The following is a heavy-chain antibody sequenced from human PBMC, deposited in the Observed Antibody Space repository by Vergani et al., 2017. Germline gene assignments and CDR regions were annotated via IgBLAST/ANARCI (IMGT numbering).Heavy chain of an antibody. V-gene: IGHV4-61*02. CDR2: VYTSGMT. D-gene: IGHD3-9*01. CDR3: ARRSGIVYDIFSGTQYFFDF. CDR1: GGSINTGAYY. Sequence: QVQLQESGPRLVRPSQTLSLTCTVSGGSINTGAYYWSWIRQPAGKGLEWIGRVYTSGMTNYNPSLKSRLTISVDTSNNHFSLRLNSLTAADTAVYYCARRSGIVYDIFSGTQYFFDFWGQGTLVTVSS. J-gene: IGHJ4*02.